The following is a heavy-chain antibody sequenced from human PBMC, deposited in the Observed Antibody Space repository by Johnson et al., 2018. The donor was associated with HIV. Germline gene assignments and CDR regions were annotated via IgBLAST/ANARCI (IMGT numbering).Heavy chain of an antibody. J-gene: IGHJ3*02. D-gene: IGHD4-17*01. CDR1: RFTFRSYW. CDR2: IKQDASDK. V-gene: IGHV3-7*01. Sequence: MQLVESGGGLVQPGGSLRLSCAASRFTFRSYWMSWVRQAPGKGLEWVANIKQDASDKYYVDSVKGRFTISRDNSKNTLYLQMNSLRAEDTAVYYCAREVDYAVNTQHLDAFEIWGQGTRVTVSS. CDR3: AREVDYAVNTQHLDAFEI.